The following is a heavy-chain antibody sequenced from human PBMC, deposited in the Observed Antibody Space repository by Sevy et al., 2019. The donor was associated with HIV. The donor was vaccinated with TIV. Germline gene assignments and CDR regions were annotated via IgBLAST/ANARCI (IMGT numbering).Heavy chain of an antibody. CDR3: ARATGTEALDAFDI. D-gene: IGHD1-1*01. J-gene: IGHJ3*02. CDR2: ISDSSFYI. CDR1: GFTFSDYC. V-gene: IGHV3-21*01. Sequence: GGSLRLSYAASGFTFSDYCVNWVRQAPGKGLEWVSSISDSSFYIYYADSVKGRFTISRDNAKNSLYLQMNSLRAEDTAVYYCARATGTEALDAFDIWGQGTMVTVSS.